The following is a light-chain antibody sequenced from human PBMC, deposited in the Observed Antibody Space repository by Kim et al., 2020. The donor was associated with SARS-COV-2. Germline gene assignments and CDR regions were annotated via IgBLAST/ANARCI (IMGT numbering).Light chain of an antibody. CDR3: HQYVGSPWT. Sequence: SPGERATLSCRASQSVTSNYLAWDQHKPCQAPRVLIYGASSRATGSPDRFSGSGSGTGFTLTITRLEPEDFAVYYCHQYVGSPWTFGQGAKVDIK. CDR1: QSVTSNY. CDR2: GAS. J-gene: IGKJ1*01. V-gene: IGKV3-20*01.